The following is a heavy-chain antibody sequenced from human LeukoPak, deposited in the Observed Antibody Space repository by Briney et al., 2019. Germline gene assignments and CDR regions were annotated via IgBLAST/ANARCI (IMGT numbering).Heavy chain of an antibody. D-gene: IGHD3-22*01. CDR3: DDSGYNRDFDS. CDR2: IGTYGGDT. J-gene: IGHJ5*01. V-gene: IGHV1-18*01. Sequence: TSRISWVRQAPGEGLEGMGWIGTYGGDTYYAQKVQGRITVTTDTSTSPVYMELRTLRSDDTAVYYCDDSGYNRDFDSWGQGTLVTVSS. CDR1: TSR.